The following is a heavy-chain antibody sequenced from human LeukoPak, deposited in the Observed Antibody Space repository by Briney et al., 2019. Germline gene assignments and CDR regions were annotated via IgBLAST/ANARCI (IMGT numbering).Heavy chain of an antibody. D-gene: IGHD1-26*01. J-gene: IGHJ3*02. CDR3: ARSRREWEPDAFDI. Sequence: GASVKVSCKASGYTFTSYDINWVRQATGQGLEWMGWINPKSGNTGYAQKFQGRVTMTRNTSISTAYMELSSLRSEDTAVYYCARSRREWEPDAFDIWGQGTMVTVSS. CDR1: GYTFTSYD. V-gene: IGHV1-8*01. CDR2: INPKSGNT.